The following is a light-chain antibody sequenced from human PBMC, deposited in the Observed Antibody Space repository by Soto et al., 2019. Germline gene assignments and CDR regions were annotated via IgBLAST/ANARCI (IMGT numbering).Light chain of an antibody. V-gene: IGKV1-12*01. CDR1: QRISNW. CDR2: GAS. CDR3: LQDYNYPYP. J-gene: IGKJ2*01. Sequence: DIQMTQSPYSVSASGGDSVTITCRSRQRISNWLAWYQQKPGKALKFLIYGASSLQSSVPSRFSGSGSGTDFTLTICSLQPEDFATYYCLQDYNYPYPFGQGTK.